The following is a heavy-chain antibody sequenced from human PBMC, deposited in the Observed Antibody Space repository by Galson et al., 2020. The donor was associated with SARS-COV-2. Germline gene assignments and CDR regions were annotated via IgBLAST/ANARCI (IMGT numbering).Heavy chain of an antibody. J-gene: IGHJ4*02. V-gene: IGHV3-23*01. Sequence: GESLKLSCAASGFTFSSYGMNWVRQAPGKGLEWVAAISGAGGNTYYADSVKGRFTISRDNPKNTLYLQMNSLRAEDTALYYCAKVYDVTMVVAAAFGYWGQGTLLTVSS. CDR1: GFTFSSYG. CDR3: AKVYDVTMVVAAAFGY. D-gene: IGHD3-22*01. CDR2: ISGAGGNT.